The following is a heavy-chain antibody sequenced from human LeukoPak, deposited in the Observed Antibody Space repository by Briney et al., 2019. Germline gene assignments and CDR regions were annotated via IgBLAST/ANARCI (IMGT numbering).Heavy chain of an antibody. J-gene: IGHJ6*04. CDR1: GFTFSSYA. V-gene: IGHV3-23*01. Sequence: GGSLRLSCAASGFTFSSYAMSWVRQAPGKGLEWVSAISGSGGSTYYADSVKGRFTISRDNSKNTLYLQMNSLRAEDTAVYYCAKGEAPTITMVRGVMSYDMDVWGKGTTVTVSS. D-gene: IGHD3-10*01. CDR2: ISGSGGST. CDR3: AKGEAPTITMVRGVMSYDMDV.